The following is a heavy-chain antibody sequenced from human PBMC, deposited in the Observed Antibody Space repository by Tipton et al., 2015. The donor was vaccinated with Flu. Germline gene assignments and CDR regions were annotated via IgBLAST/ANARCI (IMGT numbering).Heavy chain of an antibody. D-gene: IGHD5-24*01. J-gene: IGHJ4*02. CDR2: IYYSGST. CDR3: ATSGWRDPGGSFDF. Sequence: LRLSCTVSGGSISNYYWSWIRQPPGKGLEWIGQIYYSGSTNYNPSLKSRVTISVDTSKNQISLKLSSVTAADTAVYYCATSGWRDPGGSFDFWGRGTLVIVSS. CDR1: GGSISNYY. V-gene: IGHV4-59*12.